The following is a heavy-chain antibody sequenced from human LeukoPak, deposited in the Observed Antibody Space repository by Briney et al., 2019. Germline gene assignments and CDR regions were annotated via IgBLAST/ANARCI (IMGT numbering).Heavy chain of an antibody. J-gene: IGHJ6*02. CDR1: GGAFSSYA. Sequence: SMKVPCKASGGAFSSYAISWVRQAPGQGLEWMGRIIPILGIANYAQEFQGRVTITADKSTSTAYMELSSLRSEDTAVYYCAGPGYSSADYYYYGMDVWGQGTTVTVSS. CDR3: AGPGYSSADYYYYGMDV. D-gene: IGHD4-11*01. V-gene: IGHV1-69*04. CDR2: IIPILGIA.